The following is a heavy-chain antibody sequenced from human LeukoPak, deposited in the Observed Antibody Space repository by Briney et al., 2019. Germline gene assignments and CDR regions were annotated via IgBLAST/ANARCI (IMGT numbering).Heavy chain of an antibody. CDR2: ISGSGGST. J-gene: IGHJ5*02. V-gene: IGHV3-23*01. CDR1: GFTFGSYA. D-gene: IGHD3-9*01. Sequence: PGGSLRLSCAASGFTFGSYAMSWVRQAPGKGLEWVSAISGSGGSTYYADSVKGRFTISRDNSKNTLYLQMNSLRAEDTAVYYCAKDGPPYTLRYFDWGPYNWFDPWGQGTLVTVSS. CDR3: AKDGPPYTLRYFDWGPYNWFDP.